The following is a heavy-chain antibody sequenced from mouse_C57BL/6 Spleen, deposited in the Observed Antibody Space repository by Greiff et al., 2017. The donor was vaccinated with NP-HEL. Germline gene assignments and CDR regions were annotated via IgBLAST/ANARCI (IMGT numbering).Heavy chain of an antibody. CDR3: AAYPITTEYCAMDY. Sequence: QVQLQQPGAELVKPGASVKLSCKASGYTFTSYWMHWVKQRPGQGLEWIGMIHPNSGSTNYNEKFKSKATLTVDKSSSTAYMQLSSLTSEDSAVYYCAAYPITTEYCAMDYWGQGTSVTVSS. CDR1: GYTFTSYW. J-gene: IGHJ4*01. D-gene: IGHD1-1*01. V-gene: IGHV1-64*01. CDR2: IHPNSGST.